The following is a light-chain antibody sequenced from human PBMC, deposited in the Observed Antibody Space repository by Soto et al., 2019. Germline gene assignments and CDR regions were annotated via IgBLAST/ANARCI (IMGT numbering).Light chain of an antibody. CDR2: WAS. Sequence: DIVMTQSPDSLAVSLGERATINCKSSQRVLFSSNNQNCVAWYQHKAGQPPKLLIYWASTRESGVPDRFSGSGSGTDFTLTISSLQAEDVAVYYCQQYWRSPYTCGQGTKVELK. CDR1: QRVLFSSNNQNC. J-gene: IGKJ2*01. V-gene: IGKV4-1*01. CDR3: QQYWRSPYT.